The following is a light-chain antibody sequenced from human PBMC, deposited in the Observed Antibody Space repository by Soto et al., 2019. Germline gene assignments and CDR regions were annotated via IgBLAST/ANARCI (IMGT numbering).Light chain of an antibody. CDR3: SSYTSSSNLCV. CDR1: SSDVGGYNY. V-gene: IGLV2-14*01. CDR2: DVS. Sequence: QSALTQPASVSGSPGQSITISCTGTSSDVGGYNYVSWYQQHPGKAPKLMIYDVSNRPSGGSNRFSGSKPGNTASLTISGLQAEDEADYYCSSYTSSSNLCVFGTGTQLTVL. J-gene: IGLJ7*01.